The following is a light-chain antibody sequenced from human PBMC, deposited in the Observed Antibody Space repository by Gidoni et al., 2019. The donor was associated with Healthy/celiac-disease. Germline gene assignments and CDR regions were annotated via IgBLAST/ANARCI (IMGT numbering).Light chain of an antibody. J-gene: IGLJ2*01. CDR2: QDS. CDR3: QAWDSSTVV. V-gene: IGLV3-1*01. CDR1: KLGDTY. Sequence: SSELTPPPSVSVSPGKTASITCTGDKLGDTYACWYQQKPGQSPVLVIYQDSKRPSGIPERFSGSNSGNTATLTNSGTQAMDEADYYCQAWDSSTVVFGGGTKLTVL.